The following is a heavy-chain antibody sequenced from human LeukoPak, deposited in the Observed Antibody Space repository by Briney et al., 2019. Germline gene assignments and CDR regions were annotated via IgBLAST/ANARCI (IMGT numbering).Heavy chain of an antibody. J-gene: IGHJ4*02. Sequence: ASVKVSCKASGYTFTSYYMHWVRQAPGQGLEWMGWISAYNGNTNYAQKLQGRVTMTTDTSTSTAYMELRSLRSDDTAVYYCARNVAVAGQYYFDYWGQGTLVTVSS. D-gene: IGHD6-19*01. CDR3: ARNVAVAGQYYFDY. CDR1: GYTFTSYY. V-gene: IGHV1-18*04. CDR2: ISAYNGNT.